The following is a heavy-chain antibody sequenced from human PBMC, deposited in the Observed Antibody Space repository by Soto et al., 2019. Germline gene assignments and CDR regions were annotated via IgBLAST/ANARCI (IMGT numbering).Heavy chain of an antibody. V-gene: IGHV4-59*01. CDR3: ARCIAAAGFTRYNWFDP. D-gene: IGHD6-13*01. CDR2: IYYSGST. Sequence: PSETLSLTCTVSGGSISSYYWSWIRQPPGKGLERIGYIYYSGSTNYNPSLKSRVTISVDTSKNQFSLKLSSVTAADTAVYYCARCIAAAGFTRYNWFDPWGQGTLVTVSS. J-gene: IGHJ5*02. CDR1: GGSISSYY.